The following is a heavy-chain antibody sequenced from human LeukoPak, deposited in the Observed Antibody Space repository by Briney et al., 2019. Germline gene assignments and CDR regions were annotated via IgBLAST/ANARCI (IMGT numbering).Heavy chain of an antibody. Sequence: SETLSLTCTVSGGSISNSNYCWGWIRQPPGKGLEWIGSISYSGSTYYNPSLKSRVTISVDTSKNQFSLKLSSVTAADTAVYYCARRVYAYYFDYWGQGTLVTVSS. V-gene: IGHV4-39*07. D-gene: IGHD2-8*01. CDR1: GGSISNSNYC. CDR2: ISYSGST. CDR3: ARRVYAYYFDY. J-gene: IGHJ4*02.